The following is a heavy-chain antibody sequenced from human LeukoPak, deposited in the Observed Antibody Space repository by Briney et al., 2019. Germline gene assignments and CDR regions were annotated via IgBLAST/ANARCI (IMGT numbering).Heavy chain of an antibody. CDR2: ISGSGTNT. D-gene: IGHD4-17*01. J-gene: IGHJ4*02. CDR3: AIGLYGGPFDY. Sequence: GGSLRLSCAASGFTFSDYAMTWVRQAPGKGLEWVSAISGSGTNTYYADSVKSRFTISRDNSKNTLYLQMNSLRAEDTAVYYCAIGLYGGPFDYWGQGTLVTVSS. V-gene: IGHV3-23*01. CDR1: GFTFSDYA.